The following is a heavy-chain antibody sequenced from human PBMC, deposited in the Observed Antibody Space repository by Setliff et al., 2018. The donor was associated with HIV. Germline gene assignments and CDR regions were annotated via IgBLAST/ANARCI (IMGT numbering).Heavy chain of an antibody. CDR2: IYTNGRT. Sequence: PSETLSLTCTVSGVSISSNSYYWSWIRQPAGKGLEWIGHIYTNGRTNYNPPLNSRVTIAVDPSKTQFSLELSSVTATDPAMYYCASANWNYLGYWFDPWGQGRLVTVS. V-gene: IGHV4-61*09. CDR1: GVSISSNSYY. CDR3: ASANWNYLGYWFDP. D-gene: IGHD1-7*01. J-gene: IGHJ5*02.